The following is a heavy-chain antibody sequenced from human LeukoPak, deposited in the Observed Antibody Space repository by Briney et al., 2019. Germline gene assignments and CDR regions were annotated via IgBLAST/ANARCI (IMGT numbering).Heavy chain of an antibody. Sequence: GGSLRLSCAASGFTFTSYAMSWVRQAPGKGVEWVSSIVGSGGTTYYADSVKGRFTGSGDNSKNTLYLQVNSLRPEDTAVYYCAKGSNSWGYYFDYWGQGTLVTVSS. V-gene: IGHV3-23*01. CDR2: IVGSGGTT. J-gene: IGHJ4*02. CDR3: AKGSNSWGYYFDY. CDR1: GFTFTSYA. D-gene: IGHD6-6*01.